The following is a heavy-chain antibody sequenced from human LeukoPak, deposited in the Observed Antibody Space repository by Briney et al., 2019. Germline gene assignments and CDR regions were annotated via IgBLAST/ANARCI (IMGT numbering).Heavy chain of an antibody. J-gene: IGHJ4*02. CDR3: ARGVEPLAANTLAY. D-gene: IGHD1-14*01. V-gene: IGHV3-53*01. Sequence: PGGSLRLSCAASGLTVITNDMTWVRQAPGKGLEWVSVLYSDGNTKYADSAQGRFTISRDNSKNTLYLEMNSLSPDDTAVYYCARGVEPLAANTLAYWGQGTLVTVSS. CDR2: LYSDGNT. CDR1: GLTVITND.